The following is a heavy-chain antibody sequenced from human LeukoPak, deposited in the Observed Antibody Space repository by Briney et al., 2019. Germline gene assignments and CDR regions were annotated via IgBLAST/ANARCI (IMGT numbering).Heavy chain of an antibody. D-gene: IGHD6-19*01. CDR1: GGSISSYY. Sequence: SETLSLTCTVSGGSISSYYWSWIRQPPGKGLEWIGYIYYSGSTNYNPSLKSRVTISVDTSKNQFSLKLSSETAADTAVYYCARFRYSSVWGSFDYWGQGTLVTVSS. V-gene: IGHV4-59*08. CDR2: IYYSGST. CDR3: ARFRYSSVWGSFDY. J-gene: IGHJ4*02.